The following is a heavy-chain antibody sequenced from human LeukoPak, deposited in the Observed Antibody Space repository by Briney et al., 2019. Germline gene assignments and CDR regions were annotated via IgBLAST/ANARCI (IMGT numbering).Heavy chain of an antibody. CDR1: GFTFSNYG. Sequence: PGGSLRLSCAASGFTFSNYGMSWVRQAPGKGLEWVSVIYSGGSTYYADSVKGRFTISRDNSKNTLYLQMNSLRAEDTAVYYCARGIVGATAGYWGQGTLVTVSS. CDR2: IYSGGST. CDR3: ARGIVGATAGY. D-gene: IGHD1-26*01. V-gene: IGHV3-53*01. J-gene: IGHJ4*02.